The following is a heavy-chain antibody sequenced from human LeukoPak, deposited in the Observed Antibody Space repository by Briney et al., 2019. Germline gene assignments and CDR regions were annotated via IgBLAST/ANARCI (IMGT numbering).Heavy chain of an antibody. CDR3: ARGLTYYDIFRTYTTSNWFDP. J-gene: IGHJ5*02. D-gene: IGHD3-9*01. CDR2: INHSGST. CDR1: GGSISGYY. Sequence: SETLSLTCTVSGGSISGYYWSWIRQPPGKGLEWIGEINHSGSTNYNPSLKSRVTISVDTSKNQFSLKLSSVTAADTAVYYCARGLTYYDIFRTYTTSNWFDPWGQGTLVTVSS. V-gene: IGHV4-34*01.